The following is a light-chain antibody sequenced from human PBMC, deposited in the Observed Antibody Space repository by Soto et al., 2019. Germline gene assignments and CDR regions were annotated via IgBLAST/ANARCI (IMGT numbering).Light chain of an antibody. J-gene: IGKJ4*01. CDR2: KAS. CDR1: QNIRSW. V-gene: IGKV1-5*03. Sequence: DIQMTQSPSTLSASVGDRVTITCRASQNIRSWLAWYQQKPGKAPNFLIYKASSLESGVPSRFSGSGSGAEFTLPISSLQPDDFVTYYCQQYNSYPVTFGGGTKVEIK. CDR3: QQYNSYPVT.